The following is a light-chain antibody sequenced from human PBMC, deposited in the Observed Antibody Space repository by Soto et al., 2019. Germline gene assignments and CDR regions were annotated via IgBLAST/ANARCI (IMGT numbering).Light chain of an antibody. CDR1: TGDVTSGHW. Sequence: QAVVTQEPSLTVSPGGTVTLTCGSSTGDVTSGHWPYWFQQKPGQAPKTLIFDTSIRRSWTPARFSGSLLGGKAALTLSGAQPEDEADYYRMLSYTDGRPVVFGGGTKLTVL. V-gene: IGLV7-46*01. J-gene: IGLJ2*01. CDR3: MLSYTDGRPVV. CDR2: DTS.